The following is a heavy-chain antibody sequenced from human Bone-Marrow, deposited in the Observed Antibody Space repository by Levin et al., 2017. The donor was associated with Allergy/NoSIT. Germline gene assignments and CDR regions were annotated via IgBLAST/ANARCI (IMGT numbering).Heavy chain of an antibody. CDR1: GFTFSSYA. J-gene: IGHJ4*02. CDR2: ISGSGGST. Sequence: PGGSLRLSCAASGFTFSSYAMSWVRQAPGKGLEWVSAISGSGGSTYYADSVKGRFTISRDNSKNTLYLQMNSLRAEDTAVYYCAKEYYYDSSGFGWVLTDWGQGTLVTVSS. CDR3: AKEYYYDSSGFGWVLTD. V-gene: IGHV3-23*01. D-gene: IGHD3-22*01.